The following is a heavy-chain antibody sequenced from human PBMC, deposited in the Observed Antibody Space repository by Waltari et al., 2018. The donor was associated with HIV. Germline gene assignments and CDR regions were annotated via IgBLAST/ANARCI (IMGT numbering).Heavy chain of an antibody. D-gene: IGHD3-10*01. CDR1: GYTFTSYA. Sequence: QVQLVQSGAEVKKPGASVKVSCKASGYTFTSYAMHWVRQAPEQRLEWMGWINAGNGNTKYSQKFQGRVTITRDTSASTAYMELSSLRSEDTAVYYCAREANSYGSGSYPDYWGQGTLVTVSS. CDR3: AREANSYGSGSYPDY. V-gene: IGHV1-3*01. CDR2: INAGNGNT. J-gene: IGHJ4*02.